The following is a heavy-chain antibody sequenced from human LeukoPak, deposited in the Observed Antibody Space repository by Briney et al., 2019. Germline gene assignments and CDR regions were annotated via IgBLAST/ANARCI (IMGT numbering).Heavy chain of an antibody. D-gene: IGHD6-19*01. CDR2: FDPEDGET. V-gene: IGHV1-24*01. CDR3: ATESVANYYMDV. Sequence: GASVKVSCKASGYTFTSYYMHWVRQAPGKGLEWMGGFDPEDGETIYAQKFQGRVTMTEDTSTDTAYMELSSLRSEDTAVYYYATESVANYYMDVWGKGTTVTVSS. J-gene: IGHJ6*03. CDR1: GYTFTSYY.